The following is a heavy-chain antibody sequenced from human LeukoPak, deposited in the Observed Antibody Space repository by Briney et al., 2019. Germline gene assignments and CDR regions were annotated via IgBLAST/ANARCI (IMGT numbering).Heavy chain of an antibody. CDR2: INTDGSST. CDR1: GFTFNSYW. D-gene: IGHD3-22*01. V-gene: IGHV3-74*01. CDR3: VVWGEDSSGHCFDH. J-gene: IGHJ4*02. Sequence: GGSLRLSCAASGFTFNSYWMHWVRQAPGKGLLWVSRINTDGSSTHYADSVKGRLTISRDNAKNMLYLQMNGLRAEDTAVYYCVVWGEDSSGHCFDHWGQGTLVTVSS.